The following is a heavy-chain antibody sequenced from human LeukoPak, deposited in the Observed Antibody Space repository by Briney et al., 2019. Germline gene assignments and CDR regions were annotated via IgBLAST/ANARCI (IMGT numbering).Heavy chain of an antibody. V-gene: IGHV1-2*02. CDR1: GYTFTGYY. Sequence: ASVKVSCKASGYTFTGYYMHWVRQAPGQGLEWMGWINPNSGGTNYAQKFQGRVTMTRDTSISTAYMELSRLRSDDTAVYYCASDSSSSGVDAFDIWGQGTMVTVSS. J-gene: IGHJ3*02. CDR3: ASDSSSSGVDAFDI. D-gene: IGHD6-13*01. CDR2: INPNSGGT.